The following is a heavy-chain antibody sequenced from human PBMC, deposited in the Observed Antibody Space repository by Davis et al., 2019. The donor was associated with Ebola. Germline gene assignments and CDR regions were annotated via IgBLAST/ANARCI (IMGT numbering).Heavy chain of an antibody. CDR3: TRQSYGSGVLPFDY. CDR1: GFTFSGSA. V-gene: IGHV3-73*01. D-gene: IGHD3-10*01. CDR2: IRSKANSYAT. J-gene: IGHJ4*02. Sequence: GGSLRLSCAASGFTFSGSAMHWVRQASGKGLEWVGRIRSKANSYATAYAASVKGRFTISRDDSKNTAYLQMNSLKTKDTAVYYCTRQSYGSGVLPFDYWGQGTLVTVSS.